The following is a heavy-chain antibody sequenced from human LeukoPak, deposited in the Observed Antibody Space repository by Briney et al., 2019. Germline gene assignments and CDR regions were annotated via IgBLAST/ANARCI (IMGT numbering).Heavy chain of an antibody. D-gene: IGHD6-13*01. CDR1: GFTFSSYA. CDR2: ISGSGGST. J-gene: IGHJ4*02. V-gene: IGHV3-23*01. Sequence: GGSLRLSCAASGFTFSSYAMSWVRQAPGKGLEWVSAISGSGGSTYYADSAKGRFTISRDNSKNTLYLQMNSLRAEDTAVYYCAKARYSSSWAFDYWGQGTLVTVSS. CDR3: AKARYSSSWAFDY.